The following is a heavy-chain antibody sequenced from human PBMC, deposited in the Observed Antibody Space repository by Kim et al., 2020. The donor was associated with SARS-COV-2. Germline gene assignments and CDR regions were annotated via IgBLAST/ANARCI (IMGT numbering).Heavy chain of an antibody. CDR3: ARPYQHYYGSGSYPHGWFDP. V-gene: IGHV4-39*07. Sequence: SETLSLTCTVSGGSISSSSYYWGWIRQPPGKGLEWIGSIYYSGSTYYNPSLKSRVTISVDTSKNQFSLKLSSVTAADTAVYYCARPYQHYYGSGSYPHGWFDPWGQGTLVTVSS. CDR2: IYYSGST. CDR1: GGSISSSSYY. D-gene: IGHD3-10*01. J-gene: IGHJ5*02.